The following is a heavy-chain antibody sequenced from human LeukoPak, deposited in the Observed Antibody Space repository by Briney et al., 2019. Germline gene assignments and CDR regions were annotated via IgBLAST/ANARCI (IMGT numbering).Heavy chain of an antibody. V-gene: IGHV3-30*02. CDR2: IRHDGSNK. CDR1: GFTFSSYG. CDR3: AITYYDSSGYYDY. J-gene: IGHJ4*02. Sequence: GGSLRLSCAASGFTFSSYGMHWVRQAPGKGLEWVAFIRHDGSNKYYADSVKGRFTISRDNSKNTLYLQMNSLRAEDTAVYYCAITYYDSSGYYDYWGQGTLVTVSS. D-gene: IGHD3-22*01.